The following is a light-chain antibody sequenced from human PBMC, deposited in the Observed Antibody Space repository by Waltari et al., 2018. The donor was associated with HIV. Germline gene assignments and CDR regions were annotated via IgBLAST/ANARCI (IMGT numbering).Light chain of an antibody. CDR2: QVS. Sequence: DVVMTQSPLSLPVTLGEPASISCRSSQSLVYSDGSTNLCWFHQRPGQSPRRLIYQVSNRDSGVPDIFSGSGSGTDFTLKISRVEAEDVGLYYCMQGSHWPHTLGQGTKLEIK. CDR1: QSLVYSDGSTN. V-gene: IGKV2-30*01. J-gene: IGKJ2*01. CDR3: MQGSHWPHT.